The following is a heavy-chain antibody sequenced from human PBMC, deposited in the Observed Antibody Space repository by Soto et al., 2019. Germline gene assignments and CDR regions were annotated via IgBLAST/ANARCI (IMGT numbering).Heavy chain of an antibody. CDR1: GFTVSSNY. J-gene: IGHJ4*02. CDR2: IYSGGST. Sequence: GGSLRLSCAASGFTVSSNYMSWVRQAPGKGLEWVSVIYSGGSTYYADSVKGRFTISRDNSKNTLYLQMNSLRAEDTAVYYCARDSSGYSSGWPYFDYWGQGTLVTVSS. CDR3: ARDSSGYSSGWPYFDY. D-gene: IGHD6-19*01. V-gene: IGHV3-66*01.